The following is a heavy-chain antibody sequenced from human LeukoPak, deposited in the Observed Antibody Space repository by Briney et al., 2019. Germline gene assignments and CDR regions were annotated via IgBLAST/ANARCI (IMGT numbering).Heavy chain of an antibody. CDR2: ISYDGTNK. Sequence: GGSLRLSCAASGFSFSEYSMHWVRQAPGKGLEWVAVISYDGTNKRYADSVKGRFTISRDNAKNSLYLQMNSLSAEDTALFYCVKDMRDSSGLKGGLDGFDIWGQGTMVTVSS. CDR1: GFSFSEYS. V-gene: IGHV3-30-3*01. D-gene: IGHD6-19*01. J-gene: IGHJ3*02. CDR3: VKDMRDSSGLKGGLDGFDI.